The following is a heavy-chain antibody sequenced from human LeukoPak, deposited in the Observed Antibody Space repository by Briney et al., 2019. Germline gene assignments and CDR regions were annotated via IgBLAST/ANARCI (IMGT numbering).Heavy chain of an antibody. J-gene: IGHJ4*02. CDR3: ARATVPYYFDY. D-gene: IGHD4-17*01. CDR1: GGSISSYY. CDR2: IYYSGST. V-gene: IGHV4-59*01. Sequence: SETLSLTCTVSGGSISSYYWSWIRQPPGKGLEWIGYIYYSGSTNYNPSLKSRVTISVDTSKNQFSLKPSSVTAADTAVYYCARATVPYYFDYWGQGTLVTVSS.